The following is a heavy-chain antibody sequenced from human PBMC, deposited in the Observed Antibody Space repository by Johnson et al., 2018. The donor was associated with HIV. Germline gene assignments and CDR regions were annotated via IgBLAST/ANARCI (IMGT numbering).Heavy chain of an antibody. CDR1: GFTFSDYY. CDR3: AKAIGDAFDI. V-gene: IGHV3-74*02. D-gene: IGHD2/OR15-2a*01. Sequence: VQLVESGGGLVKPGGSLRLSCVASGFTFSDYYMGWIRQAPGKGLVWVSRINSDGSSTRYADSVKGRFTISRDNSKNTLYLQMNSLRAEDTAVYYCAKAIGDAFDIWGQGTMVTVSS. J-gene: IGHJ3*02. CDR2: INSDGSST.